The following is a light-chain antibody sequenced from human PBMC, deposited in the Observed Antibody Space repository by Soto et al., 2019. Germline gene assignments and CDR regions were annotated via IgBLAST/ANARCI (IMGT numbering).Light chain of an antibody. CDR2: DAS. CDR3: QQYTNTNNPWM. CDR1: QTISTW. Sequence: IKMTLSPSSVSASVGDRITITYRATQTISTWMAWYQQKPGKAPKLLVYDASTLQSGVASRFSGSGSGTEFTLIISGLQPDDSATYYCQQYTNTNNPWMFGQGTKVDI. J-gene: IGKJ1*01. V-gene: IGKV1-5*01.